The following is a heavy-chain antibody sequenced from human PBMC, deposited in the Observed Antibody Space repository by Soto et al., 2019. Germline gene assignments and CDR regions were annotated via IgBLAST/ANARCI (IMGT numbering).Heavy chain of an antibody. Sequence: SETLSLTCTVSGGSISSSSYYWGWIRQPPGKGLEWIGSLYYSGSTYYNPSLKSRATISVDTSKNQFSLKLSSVTAADTAVYYCVGSGYSPFDYWGQGTLVTVS. D-gene: IGHD3-22*01. CDR2: LYYSGST. V-gene: IGHV4-39*01. CDR1: GGSISSSSYY. J-gene: IGHJ4*02. CDR3: VGSGYSPFDY.